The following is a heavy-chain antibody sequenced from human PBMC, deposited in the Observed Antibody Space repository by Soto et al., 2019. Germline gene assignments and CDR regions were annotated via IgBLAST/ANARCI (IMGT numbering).Heavy chain of an antibody. J-gene: IGHJ4*02. Sequence: SETLSLTCAVYGGSFSGYYWSWIRQPPGKGLEWIGEINHSGSTNYNPSLKSRVTISVDTSKNQFSLKLSSVTAADTAVYYCEREKVVVRGAPFDYWGQGTLVTVSS. V-gene: IGHV4-34*01. CDR1: GGSFSGYY. D-gene: IGHD3-10*01. CDR3: EREKVVVRGAPFDY. CDR2: INHSGST.